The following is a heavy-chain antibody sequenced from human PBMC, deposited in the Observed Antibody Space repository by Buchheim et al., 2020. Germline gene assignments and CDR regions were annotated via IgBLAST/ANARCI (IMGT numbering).Heavy chain of an antibody. CDR3: ARGRVVLMVYATIPYYYYYGMDV. D-gene: IGHD2-8*01. J-gene: IGHJ6*02. V-gene: IGHV1-8*01. CDR2: MNPNSGNT. CDR1: GYTFTSYD. Sequence: QVQLVQSGAEVKKPGASVKVSCKASGYTFTSYDINWVRQATGQGLEWMGWMNPNSGNTGYAQKFQGRVTMTRNTSISPAYMELSSLRSEDTAVYYCARGRVVLMVYATIPYYYYYGMDVWGQGTT.